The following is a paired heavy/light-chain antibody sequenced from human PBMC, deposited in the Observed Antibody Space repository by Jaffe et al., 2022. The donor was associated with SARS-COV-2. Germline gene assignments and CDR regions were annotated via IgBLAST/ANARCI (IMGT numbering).Heavy chain of an antibody. D-gene: IGHD4-17*01. CDR1: GFTFSDYY. CDR2: ISSSGSTI. CDR3: AREPYGDYLHAFDI. Sequence: QVQLVESGGGLVKPGGSLRLSCAASGFTFSDYYMSWIRQAPGKGLEWVSYISSSGSTIYYADSVKGRFTISRDNAKNSLYLQMNSLRAEDTAVYYCAREPYGDYLHAFDIWGQGTMVTVSS. V-gene: IGHV3-11*01. J-gene: IGHJ3*02.
Light chain of an antibody. CDR3: QAWDSSTARV. J-gene: IGLJ2*01. V-gene: IGLV3-1*01. CDR2: QDS. CDR1: KLGDKY. Sequence: SYELTQPPSVSVSPGQTASITCSGDKLGDKYACWYQQKPGQSPVLVIYQDSKRPSGIPERFSGSNSGNTATLTISGTQAMDEADYYCQAWDSSTARVFGGGTKLTVL.